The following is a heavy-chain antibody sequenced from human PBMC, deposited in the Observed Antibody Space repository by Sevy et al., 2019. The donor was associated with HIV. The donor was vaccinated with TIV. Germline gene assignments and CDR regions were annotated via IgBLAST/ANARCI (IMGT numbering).Heavy chain of an antibody. CDR1: GYTFSSYG. J-gene: IGHJ6*02. CDR2: ISTYNGDT. D-gene: IGHD6-19*01. Sequence: ASVKVSCKASGYTFSSYGISWVRQAPGQGLEWMGWISTYNGDTNYAQNLQGRVTMTTDTSTTTAYMELRSLSSDDTAVYYCARLELSGSGWYGNGMDVWGQGTTVTVSS. V-gene: IGHV1-18*01. CDR3: ARLELSGSGWYGNGMDV.